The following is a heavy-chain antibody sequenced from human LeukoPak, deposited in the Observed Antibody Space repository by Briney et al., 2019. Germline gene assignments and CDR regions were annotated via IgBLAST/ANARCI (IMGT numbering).Heavy chain of an antibody. CDR1: GFTFNCCT. Sequence: GGSLRLSCAASGFTFNCCTMGWVRQTPGKGLEWVSSITDGGGSTYYADSVKGRFTISRDNSKNTLYVQVNSLGTEDTAAYYCAKGSYYDSSGSFYFDYWGQGTLVTVTS. CDR3: AKGSYYDSSGSFYFDY. CDR2: ITDGGGST. D-gene: IGHD3-22*01. J-gene: IGHJ4*02. V-gene: IGHV3-23*01.